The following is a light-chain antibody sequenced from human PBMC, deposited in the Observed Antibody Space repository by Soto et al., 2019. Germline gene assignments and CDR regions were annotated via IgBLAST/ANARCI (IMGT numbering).Light chain of an antibody. CDR2: QVS. Sequence: QSALTQPASVSGSPGQSITISCTGTSSDVGGYYYVSWYQHHPGKAPKLMIYQVSNRPSGVSNRFSGSKSGNTASLTISGLQAEDEADSYCSSYTRGSTLVFGGGTKLTVL. J-gene: IGLJ3*02. CDR1: SSDVGGYYY. V-gene: IGLV2-14*01. CDR3: SSYTRGSTLV.